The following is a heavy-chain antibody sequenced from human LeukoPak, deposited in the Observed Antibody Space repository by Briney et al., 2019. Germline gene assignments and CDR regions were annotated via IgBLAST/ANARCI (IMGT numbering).Heavy chain of an antibody. J-gene: IGHJ6*02. D-gene: IGHD1-26*01. Sequence: GESLKISCKGSGYSFTSSWIGWVRQATGQGLEWMGWMNPNSGNTGYAQKFQGRVTMTRNTSISTAYMELSSLRSEDTAVYYCAREYSGSYPRMDVWGQGTTVTVSS. CDR1: GYSFTSSW. V-gene: IGHV1-8*02. CDR3: AREYSGSYPRMDV. CDR2: MNPNSGNT.